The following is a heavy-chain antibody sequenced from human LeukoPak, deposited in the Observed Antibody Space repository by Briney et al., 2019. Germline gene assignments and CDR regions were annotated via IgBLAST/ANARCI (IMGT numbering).Heavy chain of an antibody. CDR1: GDSINYYY. CDR3: ARKGGHFDY. J-gene: IGHJ4*02. Sequence: SETLSLTCTVSGDSINYYYWSWIRRSPGKGLEWIGYVYYNGSAKYNPPLKSRVTISVDMSKNQFSLKVSSVTAADTAIYYCARKGGHFDYWGQGTLVTVSS. D-gene: IGHD2-15*01. CDR2: VYYNGSA. V-gene: IGHV4-59*01.